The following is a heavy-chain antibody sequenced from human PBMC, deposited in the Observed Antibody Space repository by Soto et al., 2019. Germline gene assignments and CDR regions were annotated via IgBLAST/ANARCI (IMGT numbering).Heavy chain of an antibody. CDR2: IVVGSGNT. Sequence: QMQLVQSGPEVKKPGTSVKVSCKASGFTFTSSAVQWVRQARGQRLEWIGWIVVGSGNTNYAQKFQERVTITRDMSTSTAYMELSSLRSEDTAVYYCAAVSPHQYYYDSSGDWYFDLWGRGTLVTVSS. D-gene: IGHD3-22*01. CDR1: GFTFTSSA. CDR3: AAVSPHQYYYDSSGDWYFDL. V-gene: IGHV1-58*01. J-gene: IGHJ2*01.